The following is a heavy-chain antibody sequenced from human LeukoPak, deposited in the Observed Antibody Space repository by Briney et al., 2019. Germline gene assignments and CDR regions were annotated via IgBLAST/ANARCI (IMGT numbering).Heavy chain of an antibody. CDR2: ISSSVTTV. CDR3: VRSYSAYDSFDY. Sequence: PGGSLRLSCAASGFTFGDYYMNWIRQAPGKGLEWVSYISSSVTTVRYADSVMGRFTISRDNAKNSLYLQMNSLRADDTAVYYCVRSYSAYDSFDYWGQGTLVTVSS. D-gene: IGHD5-12*01. J-gene: IGHJ4*02. CDR1: GFTFGDYY. V-gene: IGHV3-11*01.